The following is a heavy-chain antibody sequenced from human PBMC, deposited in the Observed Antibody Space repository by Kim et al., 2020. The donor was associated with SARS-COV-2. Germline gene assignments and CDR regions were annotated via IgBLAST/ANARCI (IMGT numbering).Heavy chain of an antibody. CDR1: GGSISSYY. V-gene: IGHV4-59*13. CDR3: ARAKNYYDSSGYHGEFDP. J-gene: IGHJ5*02. D-gene: IGHD3-22*01. Sequence: SETLSLTCTVSGGSISSYYWSWIRQPPGKGLEWIGYIYYSGSTNYNPSLKSRVTISVDTSKNQFSLKLSSVTAADTAVYYCARAKNYYDSSGYHGEFDPWGQGTLVTVSS. CDR2: IYYSGST.